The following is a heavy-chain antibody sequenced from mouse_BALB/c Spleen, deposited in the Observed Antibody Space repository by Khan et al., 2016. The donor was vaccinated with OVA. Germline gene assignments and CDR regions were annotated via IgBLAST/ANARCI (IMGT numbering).Heavy chain of an antibody. J-gene: IGHJ3*01. CDR1: GYTFTNYL. D-gene: IGHD2-12*01. CDR2: IYPRSGST. V-gene: IGHV1S22*01. CDR3: TRWSYWFAY. Sequence: LQQPGSELVRPGASVKLSCKASGYTFTNYLIHWVKQRPGQGLEWIGNIYPRSGSTNYDERFKRKATLTVDTSSSTAYMQLSSLTSEDSAVYYCTRWSYWFAYWGQGTLVTVSA.